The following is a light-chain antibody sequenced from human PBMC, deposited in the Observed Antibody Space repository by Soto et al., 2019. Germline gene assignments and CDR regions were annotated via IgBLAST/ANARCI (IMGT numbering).Light chain of an antibody. Sequence: QSALTQPASVSGSPGQSITISCTGTSSDIGGYDYVSWYQQHPGKTPRLMIYAVNNRPSGVSNRFSGSKSGNTASLTISGLQAEDEADYYCSSYTSSTTLVFGEGTKLTVL. J-gene: IGLJ2*01. CDR2: AVN. CDR1: SSDIGGYDY. V-gene: IGLV2-14*03. CDR3: SSYTSSTTLV.